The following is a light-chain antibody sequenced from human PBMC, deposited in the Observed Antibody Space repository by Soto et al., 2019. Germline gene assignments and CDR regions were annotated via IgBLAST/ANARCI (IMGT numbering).Light chain of an antibody. CDR3: QQYGSSIQT. J-gene: IGKJ1*01. V-gene: IGKV3-20*01. CDR2: GAS. CDR1: QSIGNN. Sequence: EVLMTQSPATLSVSPGERATLSCRASQSIGNNLAWYQQKPGQAPRLLIFGASHRAPDIPDRFSGSGSGTDFTLTISRLEPEDFAVYYCQQYGSSIQTFGQGTKVDIK.